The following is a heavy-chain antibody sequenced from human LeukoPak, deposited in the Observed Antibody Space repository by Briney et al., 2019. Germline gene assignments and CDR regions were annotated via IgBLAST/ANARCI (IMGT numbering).Heavy chain of an antibody. CDR3: ARGGGYYPIDY. J-gene: IGHJ4*02. CDR2: ISGSGVST. D-gene: IGHD2-15*01. V-gene: IGHV3-23*01. CDR1: GFTFSSKA. Sequence: GGSLRLSCAASGFTFSSKAMSWVRQAPGKGLEWVSVISGSGVSTYYADSVKGRITISRDTSKNTLYLQVNSLRAEDTAVYYCARGGGYYPIDYWGQGTLVTVSS.